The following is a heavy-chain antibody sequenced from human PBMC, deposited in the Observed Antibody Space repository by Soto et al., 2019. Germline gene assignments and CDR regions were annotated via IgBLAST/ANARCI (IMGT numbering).Heavy chain of an antibody. CDR2: ISNSGSYI. J-gene: IGHJ4*02. CDR1: GFTFSSYS. CDR3: AREVSVAFDY. Sequence: GGSLRLSCAASGFTFSSYSMNWVRQAPGKGLEWVSFISNSGSYIYYGDSVKGRFTISRDNAKNSLYLLINSLRAEDTAVYYCAREVSVAFDYWGQGTLVTVSS. V-gene: IGHV3-21*01. D-gene: IGHD6-19*01.